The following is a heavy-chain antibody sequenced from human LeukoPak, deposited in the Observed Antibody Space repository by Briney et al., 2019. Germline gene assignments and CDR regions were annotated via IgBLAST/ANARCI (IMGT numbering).Heavy chain of an antibody. CDR2: ISGSGGST. CDR3: AKDRASPKPYYFDY. J-gene: IGHJ4*02. V-gene: IGHV3-23*01. Sequence: GGSLRLSCAASGFTFSDYYMSWIRQAPGKGLEWVSAISGSGGSTYYADSVKGRFTTSRDNSKNTLYLQMNSLRAEDTAVYYCAKDRASPKPYYFDYWGQGTLVTVSS. CDR1: GFTFSDYY.